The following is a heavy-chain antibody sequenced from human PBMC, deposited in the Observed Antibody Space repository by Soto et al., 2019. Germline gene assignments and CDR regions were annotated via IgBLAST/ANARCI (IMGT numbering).Heavy chain of an antibody. V-gene: IGHV3-21*06. CDR3: ARSSGGSGRLWNYYGMDV. J-gene: IGHJ6*02. CDR2: ISSGSSYI. D-gene: IGHD3-10*01. CDR1: GFTFSSYS. Sequence: EVQLVESGGGLVKPGGSLRLSCAASGFTFSSYSMNWVRQAPGKGLEWVSSISSGSSYIYYADSVKGRFTISRDNAKNSRYLQMNSLRAEDTAGYYWARSSGGSGRLWNYYGMDVWGQGTTVTVSS.